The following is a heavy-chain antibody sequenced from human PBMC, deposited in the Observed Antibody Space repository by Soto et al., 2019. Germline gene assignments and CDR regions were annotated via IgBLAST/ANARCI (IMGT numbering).Heavy chain of an antibody. J-gene: IGHJ4*02. V-gene: IGHV2-26*01. CDR2: IFSNDEK. Sequence: QVTLKESGPVLVKPTETLTLTCTVSGFSLSNARMGVSWIRQPPGKALEWLAHIFSNDEKSYSTSLKSRLTIXXDXAXXQVVLTMTNMDPVDTATYYCARILDSGYDYGSHDYWGQGTLVTVSS. CDR1: GFSLSNARMG. D-gene: IGHD5-12*01. CDR3: ARILDSGYDYGSHDY.